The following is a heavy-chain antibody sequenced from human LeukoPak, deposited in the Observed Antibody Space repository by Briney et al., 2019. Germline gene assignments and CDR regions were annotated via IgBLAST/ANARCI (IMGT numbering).Heavy chain of an antibody. Sequence: PGGSLRLSCAASEFTFSNYALHWVHQAPGKGLQWVAVISYDGNTIHYADSVKGRFIISRDTSKNTLYLQMNSLRAEDTAVYYCARSGGLQKFDYWGQGTLVTVSS. CDR1: EFTFSNYA. D-gene: IGHD4-11*01. V-gene: IGHV3-30-3*01. J-gene: IGHJ4*02. CDR3: ARSGGLQKFDY. CDR2: ISYDGNTI.